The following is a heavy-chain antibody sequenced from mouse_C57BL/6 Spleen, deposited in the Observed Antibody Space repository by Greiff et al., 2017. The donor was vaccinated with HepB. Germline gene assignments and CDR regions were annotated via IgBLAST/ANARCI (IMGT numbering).Heavy chain of an antibody. Sequence: QVHVKQPGAELVRPGSSVKLSCKASGYTFTSYWMHWVKQRPIQGLEWIGNIDPSDSETHYNQKFKDKATLTVDKSSSTAYMQLSSLTSEDSAVYYCAKSYSNYLYFDYWGQGTTLTVSS. V-gene: IGHV1-52*01. J-gene: IGHJ2*01. CDR3: AKSYSNYLYFDY. D-gene: IGHD2-5*01. CDR1: GYTFTSYW. CDR2: IDPSDSET.